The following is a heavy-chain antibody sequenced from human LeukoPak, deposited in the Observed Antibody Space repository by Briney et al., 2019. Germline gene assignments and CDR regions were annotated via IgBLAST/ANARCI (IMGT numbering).Heavy chain of an antibody. CDR2: IIPIFGTA. Sequence: SVKVPCKASGGTFSSYAISWVRQAPGQGLEWMGGIIPIFGTANYAQKFQGRVTITADESTSTAYMELSSLRSEDTAVYYCARDAYGGNSFDYWGQGTLVTVSS. CDR3: ARDAYGGNSFDY. V-gene: IGHV1-69*13. J-gene: IGHJ4*02. D-gene: IGHD4-23*01. CDR1: GGTFSSYA.